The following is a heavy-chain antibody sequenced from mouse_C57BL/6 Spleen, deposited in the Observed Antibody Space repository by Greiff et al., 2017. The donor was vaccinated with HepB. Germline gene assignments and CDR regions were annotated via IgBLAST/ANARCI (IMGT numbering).Heavy chain of an antibody. J-gene: IGHJ2*01. D-gene: IGHD2-4*01. CDR2: IYPRSGNT. CDR1: GYTFTSYG. CDR3: ARGAIYDYSDY. Sequence: QVQLKQSGAELARPGASVKLSCKASGYTFTSYGISWVKQRTGQGLEWIGEIYPRSGNTYYNEKFKGKATLTADKSSSTAYMELRSLTSEDSAVYFCARGAIYDYSDYWGQGTTLTVSS. V-gene: IGHV1-81*01.